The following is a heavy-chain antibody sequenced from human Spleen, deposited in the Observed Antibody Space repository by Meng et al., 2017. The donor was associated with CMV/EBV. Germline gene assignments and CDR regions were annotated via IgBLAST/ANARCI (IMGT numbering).Heavy chain of an antibody. D-gene: IGHD3-10*01. V-gene: IGHV1-69*05. J-gene: IGHJ6*02. CDR3: ARRADTMVRGVQRDYYGMDV. Sequence: SVKVSCKASGGTFSSYAISWVRQAPGQGLEWMGGIIPIFGTANYAQKFQGRVTITTDESTSTAYMELSSLRSEDTAVYYCARRADTMVRGVQRDYYGMDVWGQGTTVTVSS. CDR2: IIPIFGTA. CDR1: GGTFSSYA.